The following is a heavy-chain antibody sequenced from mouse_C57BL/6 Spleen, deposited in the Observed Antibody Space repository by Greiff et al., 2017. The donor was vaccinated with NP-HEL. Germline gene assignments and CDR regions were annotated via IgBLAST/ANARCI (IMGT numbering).Heavy chain of an antibody. CDR3: ARVYDYDAAMDY. CDR1: GFTFSSYA. V-gene: IGHV5-4*01. CDR2: ISAGGSYT. Sequence: EVQGVESGGGLVKPGGSLKLSCAASGFTFSSYAMSWVRQTPEQRLEWVATISAGGSYTYYTDNVKGRFTISRDNAKNNLYLQMSQLKSEDTAMYYCARVYDYDAAMDYWGQGTSVTVSA. D-gene: IGHD2-4*01. J-gene: IGHJ4*01.